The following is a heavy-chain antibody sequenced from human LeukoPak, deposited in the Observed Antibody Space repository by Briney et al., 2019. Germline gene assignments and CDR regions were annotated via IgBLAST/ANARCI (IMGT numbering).Heavy chain of an antibody. V-gene: IGHV3-21*04. D-gene: IGHD6-13*01. J-gene: IGHJ3*02. CDR2: VGSDDKYK. Sequence: PGGSLRLSCAASSGSTFSTYGMNWVRQAPGKGLEWVSFVGSDDKYKYYADSVKGRFTISRDNSKNTLYLQMNSLRAEDTAVYYCAKDRDLVWYSSSWNAAFDIWGQGTMVTVSS. CDR1: GSTFSTYG. CDR3: AKDRDLVWYSSSWNAAFDI.